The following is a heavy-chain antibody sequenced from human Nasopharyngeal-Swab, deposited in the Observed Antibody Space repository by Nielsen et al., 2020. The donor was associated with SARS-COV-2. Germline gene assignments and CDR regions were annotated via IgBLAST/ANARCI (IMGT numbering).Heavy chain of an antibody. V-gene: IGHV3-30*18. J-gene: IGHJ4*02. D-gene: IGHD6-19*01. CDR2: TSYDGRDN. CDR1: GFTFSNYG. Sequence: GESLKISCAASGFTFSNYGMHWVRQAPGKGLEWVAVTSYDGRDNYYADSVKGRFTISRDNSKNTLYLQMNSLRAEDTAVYYCAKSTYSSGWYGRYDYWGQGTLVTVSS. CDR3: AKSTYSSGWYGRYDY.